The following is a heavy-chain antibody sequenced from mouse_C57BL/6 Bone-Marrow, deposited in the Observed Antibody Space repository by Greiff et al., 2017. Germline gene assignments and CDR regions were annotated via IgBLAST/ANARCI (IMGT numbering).Heavy chain of an antibody. V-gene: IGHV1-64*01. D-gene: IGHD4-1*01. Sequence: VQLQQPGAELVKPGASVKLSCKASGYTFTSYWMHWVKQRPGQGLEWIGMIHPNSGSTNYNEKFKSKATLTVDKSSSTAYMQLSSLTSEDSAVYYCATPNWDEAMDYWGQGTSVTVSS. CDR2: IHPNSGST. CDR1: GYTFTSYW. J-gene: IGHJ4*01. CDR3: ATPNWDEAMDY.